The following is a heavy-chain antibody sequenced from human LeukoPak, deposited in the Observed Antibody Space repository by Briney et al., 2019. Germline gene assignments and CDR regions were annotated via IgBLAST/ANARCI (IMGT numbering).Heavy chain of an antibody. V-gene: IGHV3-7*01. CDR2: INQDGTEK. CDR3: ARDSSSSYYSRGYTYYYYYMDV. Sequence: GGSLRLSCAASGLTFSGYWMTWGRQAPGKGLEWVANINQDGTEKNYVGSVKGRFTISRGNAKNSLFLEMNGLRVEDTAVYYCARDSSSSYYSRGYTYYYYYMDVWGKGTTVTVSS. J-gene: IGHJ6*03. CDR1: GLTFSGYW. D-gene: IGHD6-13*01.